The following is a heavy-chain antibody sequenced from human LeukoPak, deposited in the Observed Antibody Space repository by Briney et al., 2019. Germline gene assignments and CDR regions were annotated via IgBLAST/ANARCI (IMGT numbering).Heavy chain of an antibody. J-gene: IGHJ4*02. D-gene: IGHD3-3*01. Sequence: ETLSLTCTVSGGSISSYYWSWIRQPPGKGLEWIGYIYYSGSTNYNPSLKSRVTISVDTSKNQFSLKLSSVTAADTAVYYCARVYLEWLFDYWGQGTLVTVSS. V-gene: IGHV4-59*01. CDR3: ARVYLEWLFDY. CDR2: IYYSGST. CDR1: GGSISSYY.